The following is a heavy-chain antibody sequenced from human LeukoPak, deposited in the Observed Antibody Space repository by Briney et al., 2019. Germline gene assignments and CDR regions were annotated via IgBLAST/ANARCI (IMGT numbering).Heavy chain of an antibody. V-gene: IGHV3-48*01. CDR2: ISSSGSTI. J-gene: IGHJ4*02. CDR1: GFTFSSYS. Sequence: GGSLRLSCAASGFTFSSYSMNWVRQAPGKGLEWVSYISSSGSTIYYADSVKGRFTISRDNAKNSLYLQMNSLRAEDTAVYYCARVGYYYDSSYEDPSDYWGQGTLVTVSS. CDR3: ARVGYYYDSSYEDPSDY. D-gene: IGHD3-22*01.